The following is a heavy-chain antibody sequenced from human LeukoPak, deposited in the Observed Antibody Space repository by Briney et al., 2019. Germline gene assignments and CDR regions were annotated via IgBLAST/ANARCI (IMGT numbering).Heavy chain of an antibody. CDR2: ISSSGSTI. V-gene: IGHV3-48*03. D-gene: IGHD3-10*02. CDR1: GFTFSSSE. CDR3: AELGITMIGGV. Sequence: GGSLRLSSAASGFTFSSSEMNWVRQAPGKGLEWVSYISSSGSTIYYADSPKGRFTISRDNANNSLYLQMNSLRAEDTAVYYCAELGITMIGGVWGKGTTVTISS. J-gene: IGHJ6*04.